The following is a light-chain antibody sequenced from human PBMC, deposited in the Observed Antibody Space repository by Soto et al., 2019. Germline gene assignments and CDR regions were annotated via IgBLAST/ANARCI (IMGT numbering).Light chain of an antibody. J-gene: IGKJ1*01. CDR3: QQSYSTPGT. Sequence: DIQMTQSPSSLSASVGDRVTITCRASQSNSSYLNWYQQKPGKAPKLLIYAASSLQSGVPSRFSGSGSGTDFTLTISSLQPEDFATYYCQQSYSTPGTFGQGTKVDIK. CDR1: QSNSSY. CDR2: AAS. V-gene: IGKV1-39*01.